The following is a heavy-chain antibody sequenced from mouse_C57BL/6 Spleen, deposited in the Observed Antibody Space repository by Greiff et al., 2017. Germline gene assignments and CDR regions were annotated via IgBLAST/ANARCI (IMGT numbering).Heavy chain of an antibody. CDR3: ARLVRYDYYAMDY. CDR1: GYSFTGYF. Sequence: EVQLQQSGAELVKPGDSVKISCTASGYSFTGYFMHWVMQRPGQSLEWIGCINPYNGDTFYNQKFKGKATLTVDKSSSTAYMQLRSLTSEDSAVXYCARLVRYDYYAMDYWGQGTSVTVSS. J-gene: IGHJ4*01. V-gene: IGHV1-20*01. D-gene: IGHD1-1*01. CDR2: INPYNGDT.